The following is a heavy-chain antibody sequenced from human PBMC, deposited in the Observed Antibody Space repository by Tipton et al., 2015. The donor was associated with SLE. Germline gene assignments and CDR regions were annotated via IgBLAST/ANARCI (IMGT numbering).Heavy chain of an antibody. CDR1: GFTFSSYA. V-gene: IGHV3-30*18. J-gene: IGHJ1*01. CDR3: AKSWAGYTSRDYFQY. Sequence: SLRLSCAASGFTFSSYAMHWVRQAPGKGLEWVAVLSYDGNNEYYADSVKGRFTISRDNSRNTLYLQMNSLRAEDTALYYCAKSWAGYTSRDYFQYWGQGTLVTVSS. D-gene: IGHD3/OR15-3a*01. CDR2: LSYDGNNE.